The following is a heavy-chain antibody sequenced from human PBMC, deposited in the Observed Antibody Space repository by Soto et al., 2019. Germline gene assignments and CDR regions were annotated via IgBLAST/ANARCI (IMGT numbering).Heavy chain of an antibody. J-gene: IGHJ6*02. CDR1: GYSISSGHS. CDR2: IFHTGST. V-gene: IGHV4-38-2*01. D-gene: IGHD6-25*01. Sequence: SETLSLTCAVSGYSISSGHSWGWIRQPPGKGLEWIGSIFHTGSTYYNPSLKSRVTLTVDTSKNQFSLNLSSVTAAATAVYFLAPRPRLVGMDVWGQGTTVTVSS. CDR3: APRPRLVGMDV.